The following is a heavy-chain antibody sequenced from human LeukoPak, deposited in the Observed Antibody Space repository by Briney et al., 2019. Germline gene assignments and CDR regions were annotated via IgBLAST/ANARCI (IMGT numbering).Heavy chain of an antibody. D-gene: IGHD3-22*01. CDR3: ARGSRYYYDSSGYYSDY. CDR2: IIPIFGTA. V-gene: IGHV1-69*13. J-gene: IGHJ4*02. CDR1: GGTFSSYA. Sequence: SVKVSCKASGGTFSSYAISWVRQAPGQGLEWMGGIIPIFGTANYAQKFQGRVTITADESTSTAYMELSSLRSEDTAVYYCARGSRYYYDSSGYYSDYWGQGTLVTVSS.